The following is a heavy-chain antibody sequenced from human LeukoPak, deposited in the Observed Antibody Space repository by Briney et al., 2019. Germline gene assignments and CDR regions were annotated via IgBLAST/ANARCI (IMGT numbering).Heavy chain of an antibody. D-gene: IGHD3-3*01. J-gene: IGHJ3*02. CDR1: GFTFSSYD. CDR2: IGTAGDT. Sequence: GRSLRLSCAASGFTFSSYDMHWVRQATGKGLEWVSAIGTAGDTYYPGSVKGRFTISRENAKNSLYLQMNSLRAGDTAVYYCARGTYYDFWSGPVDAFDIWGQGTMVTVSS. V-gene: IGHV3-13*01. CDR3: ARGTYYDFWSGPVDAFDI.